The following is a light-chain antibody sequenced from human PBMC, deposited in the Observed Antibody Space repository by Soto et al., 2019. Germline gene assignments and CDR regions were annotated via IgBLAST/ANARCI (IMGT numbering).Light chain of an antibody. V-gene: IGKV3D-20*02. CDR3: QQRYNWPRVT. J-gene: IGKJ5*01. Sequence: EIVLTQSPGTLSLSPGDRATLSCRASQSVSRSYLAWYQQKPGQAPRLLIYDASNRATGIPARFSGSGSGTDFTLTISRLEPEDFAVYYCQQRYNWPRVTFGQGTRLEI. CDR1: QSVSRSY. CDR2: DAS.